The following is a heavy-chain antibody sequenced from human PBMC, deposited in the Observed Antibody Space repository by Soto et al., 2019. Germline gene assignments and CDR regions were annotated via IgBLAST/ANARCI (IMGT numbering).Heavy chain of an antibody. J-gene: IGHJ5*02. V-gene: IGHV4-4*07. CDR2: IFANGHT. Sequence: SETLSLTCIVSGGSISDKYWNWVRQPPGKGLEWIGLIFANGHTDYNPSLKSRVTMSVDASKNQFSLRLTSMAAADTAVYYCVASLAAAGLNWLDPWGRGTLGTVSS. CDR3: VASLAAAGLNWLDP. D-gene: IGHD6-13*01. CDR1: GGSISDKY.